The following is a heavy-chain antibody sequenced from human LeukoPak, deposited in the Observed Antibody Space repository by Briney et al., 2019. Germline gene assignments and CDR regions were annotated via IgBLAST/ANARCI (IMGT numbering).Heavy chain of an antibody. D-gene: IGHD5-24*01. V-gene: IGHV3-72*01. CDR2: TRNKADSYTT. CDR1: GFTFSDHY. CDR3: ARDTRDGIDY. Sequence: GGSLRLSCAASGFTFSDHYMDWVPKTPGKGLEWVGRTRNKADSYTTDYAASVKGRFSISRDDSQNSLFLQMNSLKSEDTAVYYCARDTRDGIDYWGQGTLATVSS. J-gene: IGHJ4*02.